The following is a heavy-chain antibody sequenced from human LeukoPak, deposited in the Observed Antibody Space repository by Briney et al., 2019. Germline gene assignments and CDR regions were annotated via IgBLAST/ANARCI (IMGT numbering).Heavy chain of an antibody. V-gene: IGHV3-23*01. J-gene: IGHJ4*02. D-gene: IGHD1-26*01. CDR1: GFTFSSYA. CDR2: ISGSGATT. CDR3: AKDRKGTTTPQDF. Sequence: PGGSLRLSCAASGFTFSSYAMSWVRQAPGKGLEWVSAISGSGATTNYADSVKGRFTISRDNSKNTLYLQMNSLRAEDTAIYYCAKDRKGTTTPQDFWGQGTLVTVSS.